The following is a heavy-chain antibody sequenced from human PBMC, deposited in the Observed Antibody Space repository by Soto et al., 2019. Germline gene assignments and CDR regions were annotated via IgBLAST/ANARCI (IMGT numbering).Heavy chain of an antibody. Sequence: EVQLVESGGDLVQPGGSLRLSCAASRFTFSTFSMNWVRQAPGKGLEWISYISISSSTIHYADSVKGRFTISRDNAKSSLYLQMDRLRDEDTAVYYCARDGATTGHWDYWGQGTLVTVSS. D-gene: IGHD1-26*01. CDR2: ISISSSTI. V-gene: IGHV3-48*02. CDR3: ARDGATTGHWDY. J-gene: IGHJ4*02. CDR1: RFTFSTFS.